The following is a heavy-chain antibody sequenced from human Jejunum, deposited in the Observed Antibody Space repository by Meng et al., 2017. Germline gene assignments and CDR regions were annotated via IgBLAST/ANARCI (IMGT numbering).Heavy chain of an antibody. CDR3: AKGPDYSSSWFPEYFQH. CDR1: GFTFNSYA. V-gene: IGHV3-23*01. J-gene: IGHJ1*01. CDR2: ISGSGTNT. Sequence: GESLKISCAASGFTFNSYAMSWVRQAPGKGLEWVSGISGSGTNTYYADSVEGRFTISRDNSENTLYLQMNSLRAEDKAVYYCAKGPDYSSSWFPEYFQHWGQGTLVTVSS. D-gene: IGHD6-13*01.